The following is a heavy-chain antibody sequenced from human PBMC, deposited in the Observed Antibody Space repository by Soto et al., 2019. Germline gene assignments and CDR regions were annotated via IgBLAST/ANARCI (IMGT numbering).Heavy chain of an antibody. J-gene: IGHJ4*02. V-gene: IGHV4-30-4*01. CDR1: GDSISTADYY. CDR2: IYYSGNT. D-gene: IGHD6-6*01. CDR3: ARGIYSTSSFFDS. Sequence: SEPLSLTCTVSGDSISTADYYWNWIRQPTGKGLEWIGYIYYSGNTYYIPSLKSRVTISVDTSKNQTSLNLNSVTAADTAVYYCARGIYSTSSFFDSWGQGTLVAVSS.